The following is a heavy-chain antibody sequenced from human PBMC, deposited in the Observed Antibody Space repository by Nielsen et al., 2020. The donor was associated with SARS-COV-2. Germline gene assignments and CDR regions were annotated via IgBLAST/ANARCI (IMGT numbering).Heavy chain of an antibody. CDR1: GFTFSNYG. CDR3: ARLSNFWSGYNDY. V-gene: IGHV3-30*03. Sequence: GESLKISCGASGFTFSNYGMHWVRQAPGKGLEWVAFISYDANNKYYADSVKGRFTISRDNSNNTLFLQMDSLTADDTAVYFCARLSNFWSGYNDYWGQGTLVIVSS. J-gene: IGHJ4*02. D-gene: IGHD3-3*01. CDR2: ISYDANNK.